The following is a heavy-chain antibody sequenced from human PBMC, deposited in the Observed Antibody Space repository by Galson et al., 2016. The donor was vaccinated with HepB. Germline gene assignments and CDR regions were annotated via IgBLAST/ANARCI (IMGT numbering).Heavy chain of an antibody. CDR2: ISSSGTTI. Sequence: SLRLSCAASGFTFSSYGMNWIRQAPGKGLEWVSYISSSGTTIYYAASVKGRFTISRDNAKNSLYLQMNSLRAEDTAVYYCAREPVRLDDLLTGPPKNPDYWGQGTLVTVSS. CDR3: AREPVRLDDLLTGPPKNPDY. J-gene: IGHJ4*02. V-gene: IGHV3-48*03. D-gene: IGHD3-9*01. CDR1: GFTFSSYG.